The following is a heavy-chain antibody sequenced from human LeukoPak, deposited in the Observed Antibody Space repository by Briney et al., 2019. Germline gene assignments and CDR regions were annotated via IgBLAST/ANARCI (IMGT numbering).Heavy chain of an antibody. CDR1: GLTVINDW. J-gene: IGHJ4*02. CDR2: IKHDGTDK. V-gene: IGHV3-7*02. CDR3: ASATSVPIKGAY. Sequence: GGSLRLSWAPAGLTVINDWTRWVRQPPRKGRECVAIIKHDGTDKNYVHSRKGRFSISRPNAQNSLYLQMNSLTATDTSVYYCASATSVPIKGAYWGQGTLVTVSS. D-gene: IGHD1-26*01.